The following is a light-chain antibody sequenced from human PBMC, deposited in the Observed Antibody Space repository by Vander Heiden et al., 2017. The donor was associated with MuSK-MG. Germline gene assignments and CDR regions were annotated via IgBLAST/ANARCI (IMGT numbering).Light chain of an antibody. CDR2: RNN. CDR1: SSSIGSNY. CDR3: AAWDDSLSVWV. J-gene: IGLJ3*02. V-gene: IGLV1-47*03. Sequence: QSVLPPPPSASGAPGPRVTISCSGSSSSIGSNYVYWYQQLPGTAPKLLIYRNNQRPSGVPDRFSGSKSGTSASLAISGLWSEDEADYYCAAWDDSLSVWVFGGGTKLTVL.